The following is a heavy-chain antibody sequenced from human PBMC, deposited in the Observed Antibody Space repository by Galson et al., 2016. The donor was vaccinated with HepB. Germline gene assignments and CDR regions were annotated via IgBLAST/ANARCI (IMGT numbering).Heavy chain of an antibody. CDR2: ISRSGDAT. D-gene: IGHD1-26*01. CDR1: GFTFSSYA. Sequence: SLRLSCAASGFTFSSYAMDWVRQAPRKGLEWVSAISRSGDATYYADSVKGRFTIFRDNSKDTLYLQMNSLRAEDTAVYYCAKEVGTFHPSNWFDPWGEGTLVTVSS. V-gene: IGHV3-23*01. J-gene: IGHJ5*02. CDR3: AKEVGTFHPSNWFDP.